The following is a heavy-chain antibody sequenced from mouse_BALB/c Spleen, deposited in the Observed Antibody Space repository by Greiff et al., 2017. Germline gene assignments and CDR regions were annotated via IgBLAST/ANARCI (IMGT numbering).Heavy chain of an antibody. CDR1: GYTFTSYW. CDR2: IDPSDSYT. J-gene: IGHJ2*01. CDR3: TKLGRRNYFDY. V-gene: IGHV1S127*01. Sequence: QVHVKQPGAELVKPGASVKMSCKASGYTFTSYWMHWVKQRPGQGLEWIGVIDPSDSYTSYNQKFKGKATLTVDTSSSTAYMQLSSLTSEDSAVYYCTKLGRRNYFDYWGQGTTLTVSS. D-gene: IGHD4-1*01.